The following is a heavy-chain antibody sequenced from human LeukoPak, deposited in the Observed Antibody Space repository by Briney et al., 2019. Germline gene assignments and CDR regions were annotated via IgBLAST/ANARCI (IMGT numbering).Heavy chain of an antibody. CDR3: AKDRGIVGAIQYYFDY. CDR2: IRSKANSYAT. D-gene: IGHD1-26*01. CDR1: GFTFSGSA. V-gene: IGHV3-73*01. J-gene: IGHJ4*02. Sequence: GGSLRLSCAASGFTFSGSAMHWVRQASGKGLEWVGRIRSKANSYATAYAASVKGRFTISRDDPKNTAYLQMNSLKTEDTAVYYCAKDRGIVGAIQYYFDYWGQGTLVTVSS.